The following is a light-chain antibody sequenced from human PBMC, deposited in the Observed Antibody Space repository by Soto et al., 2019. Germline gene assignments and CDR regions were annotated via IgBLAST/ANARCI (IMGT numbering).Light chain of an antibody. Sequence: QSVLTQPPSASGTPGQRVTISCSGGSSNIGTTAVNWYQQLPGTAPKLLIYNNNQRPSGVPDRVSCSKSGTSASLAISGLQSEDEAEYYCAAWDDSMNGDVFGTGTKLTVL. J-gene: IGLJ1*01. CDR1: SSNIGTTA. V-gene: IGLV1-44*01. CDR3: AAWDDSMNGDV. CDR2: NNN.